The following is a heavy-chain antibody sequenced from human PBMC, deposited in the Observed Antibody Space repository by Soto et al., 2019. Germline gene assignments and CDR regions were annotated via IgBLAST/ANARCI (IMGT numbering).Heavy chain of an antibody. V-gene: IGHV2-5*02. CDR1: GFSLRTTGVA. J-gene: IGHJ4*02. Sequence: QITLKESGPTLVKPTQTLTLTCTFSGFSLRTTGVAVGWIRQPPGKALEWLALTYWDGDSRYSPSLQGRVTATKDTSRDQVVLTLTNMDPVDTATYYCVHRKSSRYGQLCFDYWGQGILVTVSS. CDR3: VHRKSSRYGQLCFDY. CDR2: TYWDGDS. D-gene: IGHD2-21*01.